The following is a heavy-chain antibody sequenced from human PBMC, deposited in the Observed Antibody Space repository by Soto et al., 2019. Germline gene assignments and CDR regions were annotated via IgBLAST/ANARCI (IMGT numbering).Heavy chain of an antibody. CDR2: IYPGDSDT. Sequence: GESLKISCKGSGYSFTSYWIGWVRQMPGKGLEWMGLIYPGDSDTRYSPSFQGQVTISADKSISTAYLQWSSLKASDTAMYNCARHSGSSASYYYYYYGMDGWGQGTTVTVSS. J-gene: IGHJ6*02. V-gene: IGHV5-51*01. CDR3: ARHSGSSASYYYYYYGMDG. CDR1: GYSFTSYW. D-gene: IGHD6-6*01.